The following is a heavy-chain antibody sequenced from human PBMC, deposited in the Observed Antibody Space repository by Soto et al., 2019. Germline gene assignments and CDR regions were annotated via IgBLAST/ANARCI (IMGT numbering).Heavy chain of an antibody. J-gene: IGHJ4*02. Sequence: GGSLRLSCAASGFTFSSCAMHWVRQAPGKGLEWVALISYDGSNKYYADSVKGRFTISRDNSKNTLYLQMNSLRAEDTAVYYCARDKRDLRFLEWSYYFDYWGQGTLVTAPQ. CDR1: GFTFSSCA. CDR3: ARDKRDLRFLEWSYYFDY. V-gene: IGHV3-30-3*01. CDR2: ISYDGSNK. D-gene: IGHD3-3*01.